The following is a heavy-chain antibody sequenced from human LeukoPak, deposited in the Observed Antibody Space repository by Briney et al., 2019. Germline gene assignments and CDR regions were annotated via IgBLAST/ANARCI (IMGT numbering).Heavy chain of an antibody. Sequence: PSETLSLTCAVSGGSISSGGYSWNWIRQPPGKGLEWIGYIYHSGSTYYNPSLKSRVTISVDRSKNQFSLKLSSVTAADTAVYYCARVVVVVPAAHDIEYFQHWGQGTLVTVSS. J-gene: IGHJ1*01. CDR1: GGSISSGGYS. CDR3: ARVVVVVPAAHDIEYFQH. D-gene: IGHD2-2*01. CDR2: IYHSGST. V-gene: IGHV4-30-2*01.